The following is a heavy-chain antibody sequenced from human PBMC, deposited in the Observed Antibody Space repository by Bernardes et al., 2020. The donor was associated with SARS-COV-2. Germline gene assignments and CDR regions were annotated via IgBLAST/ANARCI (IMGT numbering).Heavy chain of an antibody. Sequence: GGSLRLSCAASGFMFSTYNMHWVRQAPGKGLEWVAVIWYDGRNEYYADSVKGRFTISRDNSKDTFYLQMDSLRAEDTAVYYCASVHQLVDAFDIWGQGTLVNGSS. J-gene: IGHJ3*02. V-gene: IGHV3-33*01. D-gene: IGHD6-13*01. CDR2: IWYDGRNE. CDR3: ASVHQLVDAFDI. CDR1: GFMFSTYN.